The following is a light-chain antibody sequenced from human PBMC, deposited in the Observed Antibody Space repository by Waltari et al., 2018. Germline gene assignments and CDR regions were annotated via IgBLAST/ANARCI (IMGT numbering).Light chain of an antibody. CDR2: DTT. CDR3: QQRSNWYT. J-gene: IGKJ2*01. Sequence: EIVLTQSPATLSLSPGERAILSCRASQNVSSFLAWYQQKRGQAPRLLIYDTTHRATGIPARFSGSGSGTDFTLTISSLEPEDFAVYYCQQRSNWYTFGQGTNLEIK. V-gene: IGKV3-11*01. CDR1: QNVSSF.